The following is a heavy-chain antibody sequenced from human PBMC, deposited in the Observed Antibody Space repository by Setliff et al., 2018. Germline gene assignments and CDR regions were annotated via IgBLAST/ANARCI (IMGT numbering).Heavy chain of an antibody. CDR1: GGSISTYY. D-gene: IGHD4-17*01. CDR2: IYYSGRT. J-gene: IGHJ3*02. V-gene: IGHV4-59*08. Sequence: PFETLSLTCTVSGGSISTYYWSWIRQPPGKGLEWIGYIYYSGRTNYNPSLRSRVTISVDTSKNQFSLKVSSVTAADTAVYYCARHENDYGDYDDAFDIWGQGTMVTVS. CDR3: ARHENDYGDYDDAFDI.